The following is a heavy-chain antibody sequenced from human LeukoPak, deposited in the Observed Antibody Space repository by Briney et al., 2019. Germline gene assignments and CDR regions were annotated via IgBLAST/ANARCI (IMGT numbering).Heavy chain of an antibody. CDR1: GGSISSYY. CDR3: ARIRANYYDSSGYNIHDAFDI. D-gene: IGHD3-22*01. CDR2: IDWDDDK. Sequence: TLSLTCTVSGGSISSYYWSWIRQPPGKGLEWLARIDWDDDKYYSTSLKTRLTISKDTSKNQVVLTMTNMDPVDTATYYCARIRANYYDSSGYNIHDAFDIWGQGTMVTVSS. V-gene: IGHV2-70*11. J-gene: IGHJ3*02.